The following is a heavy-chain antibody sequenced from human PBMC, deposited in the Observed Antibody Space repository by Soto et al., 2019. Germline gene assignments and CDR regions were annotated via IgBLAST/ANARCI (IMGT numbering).Heavy chain of an antibody. Sequence: ASVKVSCKASGYTFTSYAMHWVRQAPGQRLEWMGLINAGNGNTNYARKFQGRVTMTRDTSTSTAYMELRSLRSDDTAVYYCARDRGKDYDFWSGYPYGMDVWGQGTTVTVSS. CDR3: ARDRGKDYDFWSGYPYGMDV. V-gene: IGHV1-3*01. D-gene: IGHD3-3*01. CDR2: INAGNGNT. J-gene: IGHJ6*02. CDR1: GYTFTSYA.